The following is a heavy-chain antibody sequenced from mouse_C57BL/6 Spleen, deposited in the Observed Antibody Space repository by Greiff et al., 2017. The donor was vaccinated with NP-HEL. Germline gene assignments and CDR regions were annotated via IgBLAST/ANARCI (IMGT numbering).Heavy chain of an antibody. J-gene: IGHJ1*03. D-gene: IGHD2-4*01. Sequence: EVQLQQSGPGLVKPSQSLSLTCSVTGYSITSGYYWNWIRQFPGNKLEWMGYISYDGSNNYNPSLKNRISITRDTSKNQFFLKLNSVTTEDTATYYCARVYDYDGWYFDVWGTGTTVTVSS. CDR1: GYSITSGYY. V-gene: IGHV3-6*01. CDR2: ISYDGSN. CDR3: ARVYDYDGWYFDV.